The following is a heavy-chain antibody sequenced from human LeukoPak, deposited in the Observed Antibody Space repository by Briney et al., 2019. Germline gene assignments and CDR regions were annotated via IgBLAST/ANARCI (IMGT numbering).Heavy chain of an antibody. V-gene: IGHV5-51*01. D-gene: IGHD2-2*01. J-gene: IGHJ3*02. Sequence: GESLKISCKGSGYSFTSYWIGWVRQMPGKGLEWMGIIYPGDSDTRYSPSFQGQVTISADKSISTAYLQWSSLKASATATYYCERVMPQEGFHIWGKGKMVNVSS. CDR2: IYPGDSDT. CDR1: GYSFTSYW. CDR3: ERVMPQEGFHI.